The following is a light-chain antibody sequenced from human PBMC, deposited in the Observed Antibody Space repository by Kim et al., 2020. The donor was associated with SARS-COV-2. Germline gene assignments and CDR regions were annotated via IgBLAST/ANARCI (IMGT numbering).Light chain of an antibody. CDR2: SYS. Sequence: GQRVTISCSGSSSNIGTYAVNWYQQLPGTAPKLLVYSYSRRPSGVPDRFSGSQSGTSASLAISGLQSEDEGDYFCAAWDDNVIGSVFGGGTQLTVL. V-gene: IGLV1-44*01. CDR3: AAWDDNVIGSV. CDR1: SSNIGTYA. J-gene: IGLJ3*02.